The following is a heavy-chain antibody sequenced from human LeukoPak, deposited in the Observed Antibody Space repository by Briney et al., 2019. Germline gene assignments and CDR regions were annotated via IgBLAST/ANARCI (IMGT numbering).Heavy chain of an antibody. V-gene: IGHV3-30-3*01. CDR1: GFTFSSYA. J-gene: IGHJ4*02. CDR2: ISYDGSNK. CDR3: ARDSSYSEYFDY. D-gene: IGHD4-11*01. Sequence: GRSLRLSCAASGFTFSSYAMHWVRQAPGKGLEWVAVISYDGSNKYYADSVKGRFTISRDNSKNTLYLQMNSLRAEDTAVYYCARDSSYSEYFDYWGQGTLVTVSS.